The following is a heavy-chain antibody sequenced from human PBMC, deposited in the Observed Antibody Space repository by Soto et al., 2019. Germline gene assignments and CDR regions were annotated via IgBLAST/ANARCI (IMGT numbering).Heavy chain of an antibody. D-gene: IGHD1-1*01. CDR2: ISGSGGSI. CDR3: VKGYWKGDV. J-gene: IGHJ6*02. Sequence: EVQLLESGGGLVQPGGSLRLSCAASGFTFSTYAMNWVRQATGNGLEWVSAISGSGGSIHYADSVKGRFTISRDNSNNTLYLQMNSLRDEDTAVYHCVKGYWKGDVWGQGTTVTVSS. CDR1: GFTFSTYA. V-gene: IGHV3-23*01.